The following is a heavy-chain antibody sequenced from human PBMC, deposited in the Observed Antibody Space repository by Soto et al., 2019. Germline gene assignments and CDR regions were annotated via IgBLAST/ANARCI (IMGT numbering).Heavy chain of an antibody. CDR2: IYYSGSS. CDR1: GASVSNDHYY. CDR3: ARLFWSGYHLDF. J-gene: IGHJ4*02. Sequence: SETLSLTCSVSGASVSNDHYYWNWIRQPPGKGLEWLGYIYYSGSSSYSPSLKSRLTMSLDTSTNQFSLRLTSVTAADTAVYYCARLFWSGYHLDFWGQGILVTVSS. V-gene: IGHV4-30-4*01. D-gene: IGHD3-3*01.